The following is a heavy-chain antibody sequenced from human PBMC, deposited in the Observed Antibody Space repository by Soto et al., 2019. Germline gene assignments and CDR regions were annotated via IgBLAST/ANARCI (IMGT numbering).Heavy chain of an antibody. J-gene: IGHJ6*03. V-gene: IGHV4-59*08. CDR2: IYYSGST. Sequence: PSETLSLTCTVSGGSISSYYWSWIRQPPGKGLEWIGYIYYSGSTNYNPSLKSRVTISVDTSKNQFSLKLSSVTAADTAVYYCARLNFCNPSYHYYYKDFWCKGTSVTVSS. D-gene: IGHD1-20*01. CDR1: GGSISSYY. CDR3: ARLNFCNPSYHYYYKDF.